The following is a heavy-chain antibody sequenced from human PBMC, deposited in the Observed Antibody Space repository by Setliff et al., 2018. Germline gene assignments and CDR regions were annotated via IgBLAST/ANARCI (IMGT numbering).Heavy chain of an antibody. CDR1: DGSFSDYY. Sequence: SETLSLTCAVYDGSFSDYYWSWIRQPPGKGLEWIGEINHYGSTNYKSSLRSRVTISLDASENQFSLKLNSVTAADTAVYYCARRWNFGPYGSGIHDGFDMWGQGTMVTVSS. J-gene: IGHJ3*02. D-gene: IGHD3-10*01. CDR2: INHYGST. V-gene: IGHV4-34*01. CDR3: ARRWNFGPYGSGIHDGFDM.